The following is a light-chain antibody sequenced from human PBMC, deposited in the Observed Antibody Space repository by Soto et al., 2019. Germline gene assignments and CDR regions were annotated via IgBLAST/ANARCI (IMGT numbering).Light chain of an antibody. J-gene: IGKJ5*01. CDR2: GAS. Sequence: IVLTQAPGTLSLCPGERATLSCRASQSVSSSYLAWYQQKPGQAPRLLIYGASTRATGIPARFSGSGSGTEFTLSISSLQSEDFAVYYCQQYNSWPPITFGQGTRLEIK. CDR3: QQYNSWPPIT. V-gene: IGKV3-15*01. CDR1: QSVSSSY.